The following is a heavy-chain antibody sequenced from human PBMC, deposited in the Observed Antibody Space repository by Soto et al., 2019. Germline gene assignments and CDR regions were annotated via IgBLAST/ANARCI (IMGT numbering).Heavy chain of an antibody. Sequence: ASVKVSCKASGYTFTSYGISWVRQAPGQGLEWMGWISAYNGNTNYAQKLQGRVTMTTDTSTSTAYMELRSLRSDDTAVYYCAREAYNDAYYYDSSGYYLGYWGQGTLVTVSS. D-gene: IGHD3-22*01. V-gene: IGHV1-18*01. CDR2: ISAYNGNT. CDR1: GYTFTSYG. CDR3: AREAYNDAYYYDSSGYYLGY. J-gene: IGHJ4*02.